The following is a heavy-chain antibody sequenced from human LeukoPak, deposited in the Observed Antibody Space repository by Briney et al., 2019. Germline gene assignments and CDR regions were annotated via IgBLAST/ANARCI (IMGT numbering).Heavy chain of an antibody. CDR3: AKPPPNCSSTSCYSDF. V-gene: IGHV3-66*04. J-gene: IGHJ4*02. CDR1: GFTVNRTY. Sequence: GGSLRLSCAASGFTVNRTYMSWVRQAPGRGLEWVSVIYSGGATYYSDSVKGRFTISRDNSKNTLYLQMNSLRAEDTAVYYCAKPPPNCSSTSCYSDFWGQGTLVTVSS. CDR2: IYSGGAT. D-gene: IGHD2-2*02.